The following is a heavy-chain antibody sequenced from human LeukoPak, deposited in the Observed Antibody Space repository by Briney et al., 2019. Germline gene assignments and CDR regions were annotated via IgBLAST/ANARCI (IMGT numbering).Heavy chain of an antibody. CDR2: INHSGST. V-gene: IGHV4-34*01. D-gene: IGHD3-22*01. CDR3: ARTSEWLLLPFDY. Sequence: SETLSLTCAVYGGSFSGYYWSWIRQPPGKGLEWIGEINHSGSTNYNPSLKSRVTISVDTSKNQFSLKLSSVTAADTAVYYCARTSEWLLLPFDYWGQGTLVTVSS. J-gene: IGHJ4*02. CDR1: GGSFSGYY.